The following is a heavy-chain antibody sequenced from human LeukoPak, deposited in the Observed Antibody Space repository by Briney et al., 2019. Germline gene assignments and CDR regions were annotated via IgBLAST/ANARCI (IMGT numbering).Heavy chain of an antibody. D-gene: IGHD3-10*01. Sequence: PGRSLRLSCTASGFTYNKYGMHWVRQAPGKGLEWVAVISSDGSATYYVDSVKGRFTVSRDNSKNTLYLQMNSLRAEDTAVYYCAKLPGVRGGYFDYWGQGTLVTVSS. CDR3: AKLPGVRGGYFDY. V-gene: IGHV3-30*18. J-gene: IGHJ4*02. CDR2: ISSDGSAT. CDR1: GFTYNKYG.